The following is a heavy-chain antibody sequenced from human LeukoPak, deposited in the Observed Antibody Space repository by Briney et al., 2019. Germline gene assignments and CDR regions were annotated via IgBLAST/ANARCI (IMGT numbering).Heavy chain of an antibody. D-gene: IGHD2-21*02. J-gene: IGHJ6*02. CDR3: ARDPGLGFVVVTAPQVGYGMDV. Sequence: RKSLRLSCAASGFTFSSYAMHWVRQAPGNGLECVAVISYDGSNKYYADSVNGRFTISRDNSKNTLYLQMNRRRAEDTAVYYCARDPGLGFVVVTAPQVGYGMDVWGQGTTVTVSS. CDR1: GFTFSSYA. V-gene: IGHV3-30-3*01. CDR2: ISYDGSNK.